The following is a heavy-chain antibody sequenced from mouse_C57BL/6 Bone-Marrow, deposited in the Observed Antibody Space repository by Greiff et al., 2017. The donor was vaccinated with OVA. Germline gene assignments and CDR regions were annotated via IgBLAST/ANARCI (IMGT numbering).Heavy chain of an antibody. CDR2: ISSGSSTI. Sequence: EVKLQESGGGLVKPGGSLKLSCAASGFTFSDYGMHWVRQAPEKGLEWVAYISSGSSTIYYADTVKGRFTISRDNAKNTLFLQMTSLRSEDTAMYYCARKAGRDYAMDYWGQGTSVTVSS. CDR1: GFTFSDYG. J-gene: IGHJ4*01. D-gene: IGHD4-1*01. CDR3: ARKAGRDYAMDY. V-gene: IGHV5-17*01.